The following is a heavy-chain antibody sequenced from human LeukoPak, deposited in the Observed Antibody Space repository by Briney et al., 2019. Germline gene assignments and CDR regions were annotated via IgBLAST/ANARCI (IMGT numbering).Heavy chain of an antibody. CDR2: ISSSGSTI. D-gene: IGHD2-2*01. J-gene: IGHJ6*02. CDR3: ASSCSSTSCPTTDV. CDR1: GFTFSDYY. Sequence: PGGSLRLSCAASGFTFSDYYMSWVRQAPGKGLEWVSYISSSGSTIYYADSVKGRFTISRDNAKNSLYLQMNSLRAEDTAVYYCASSCSSTSCPTTDVWGQGTTVTVSS. V-gene: IGHV3-11*01.